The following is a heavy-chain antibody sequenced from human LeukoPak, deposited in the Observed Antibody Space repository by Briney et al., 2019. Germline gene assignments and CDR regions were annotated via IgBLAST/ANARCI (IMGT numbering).Heavy chain of an antibody. V-gene: IGHV5-51*01. CDR1: GYSFTNYW. CDR2: IYPGDSDA. J-gene: IGHJ3*02. Sequence: GESLKISCKDSGYSFTNYWIGWVRQMPGKGLEWMGFIYPGDSDARYSPSFQGQVTLSADKSINTAYLQWSSLKASDTAMYYCARSGSLGTFDIWGQGTMVTVSS. D-gene: IGHD1-26*01. CDR3: ARSGSLGTFDI.